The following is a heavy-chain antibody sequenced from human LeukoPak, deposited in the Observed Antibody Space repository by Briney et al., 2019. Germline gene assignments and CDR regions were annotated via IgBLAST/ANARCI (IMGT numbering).Heavy chain of an antibody. D-gene: IGHD5-12*01. J-gene: IGHJ4*02. CDR3: VRERGYTGYDSFDY. Sequence: ASVKVSCKASGYTFTSYVMHWVRQAPAQRLEWMGWINAGNGNTKYSQKLQGRVTITRDPSASTTYMDLSSLRSEDTAVYYCVRERGYTGYDSFDYWGQGTLVTVSS. CDR2: INAGNGNT. CDR1: GYTFTSYV. V-gene: IGHV1-3*01.